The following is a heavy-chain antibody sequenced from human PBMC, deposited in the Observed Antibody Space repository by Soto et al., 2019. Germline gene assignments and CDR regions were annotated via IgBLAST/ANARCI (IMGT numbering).Heavy chain of an antibody. CDR2: IYYSGST. V-gene: IGHV4-59*01. D-gene: IGHD3-9*01. J-gene: IGHJ5*02. CDR1: GGSISSYY. CDR3: ARDRLANWFDP. Sequence: PSETRSLTCTVSGGSISSYYWSWIRQPPGKGLEWIGYIYYSGSTNYNPSLKSRVTISVDTSKNQFSLKLSSVTAADTAVYYCARDRLANWFDPWGQGTLVTVSS.